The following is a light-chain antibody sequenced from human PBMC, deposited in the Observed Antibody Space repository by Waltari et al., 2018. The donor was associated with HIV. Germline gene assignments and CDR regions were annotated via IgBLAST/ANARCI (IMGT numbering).Light chain of an antibody. Sequence: QSVPTQPPSVSWAPGQRVPISCTGSSSHTGAAYDLPWYQQLPGTAPKLLIYGNNNRPSGVPDRFSGSKSGTSVSLAITGLQAEDEADYFCQSYDSRLRAVVFGGGTKLTVL. V-gene: IGLV1-40*01. CDR3: QSYDSRLRAVV. CDR2: GNN. J-gene: IGLJ2*01. CDR1: SSHTGAAYD.